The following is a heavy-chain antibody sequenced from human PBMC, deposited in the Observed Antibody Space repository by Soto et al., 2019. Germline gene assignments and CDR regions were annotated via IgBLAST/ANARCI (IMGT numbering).Heavy chain of an antibody. V-gene: IGHV3-30*03. J-gene: IGHJ4*02. D-gene: IGHD3-16*01. CDR1: GLTFSNYG. CDR2: ISYDGSNE. CDR3: AGSASNSTSVFDY. Sequence: QVQLVESGGGVVQAGRSLRLACAASGLTFSNYGMHWVRQAPGKGLEWVAVISYDGSNEYYADSVKGRFTISRDNSRNTLYLQMNSLRAEDTAVYYGAGSASNSTSVFDYWGQGILVTVCS.